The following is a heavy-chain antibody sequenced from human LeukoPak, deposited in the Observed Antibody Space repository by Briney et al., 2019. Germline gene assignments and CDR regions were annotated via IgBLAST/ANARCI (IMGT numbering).Heavy chain of an antibody. CDR2: IIPIFGTA. CDR1: GGTFSSYA. CDR3: ARERPPGDSSNWFLEGYFDI. J-gene: IGHJ4*02. Sequence: VASVKVSCKASGGTFSSYAITWVRQAPGQGLEWMGRIIPIFGTANYAQKFQGRVTITTDESTSTAYMELSTLRSDDTAVYYCARERPPGDSSNWFLEGYFDIWGQGTQDTVSS. V-gene: IGHV1-69*05. D-gene: IGHD6-13*01.